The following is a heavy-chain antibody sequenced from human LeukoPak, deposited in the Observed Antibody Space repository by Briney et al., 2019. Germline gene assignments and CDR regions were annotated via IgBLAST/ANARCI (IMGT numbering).Heavy chain of an antibody. CDR1: GLTVTNAW. V-gene: IGHV3-15*04. Sequence: GGSLRLSCAASGLTVTNAWMNWVRQAPGKGLEWVGRIACKTDGGTTDHAAPVKGRFTISRDDSKNTLFLQMNSLKTEDTAVYYCTTGIRGDCGQGTLVTVSS. CDR3: TTGIRGD. CDR2: IACKTDGGTT. J-gene: IGHJ4*02.